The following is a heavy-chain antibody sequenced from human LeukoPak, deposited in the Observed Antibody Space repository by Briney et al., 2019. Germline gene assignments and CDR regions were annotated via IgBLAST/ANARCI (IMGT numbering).Heavy chain of an antibody. Sequence: PSETLSLTCAVYGGSFSGYYWSWIRQPPGKGLEWIGEINHSGSTNYNPSLKSRVTISVDTSKNQFSLKLSSVTAADTAVYYCARNGAGLDYWGQGILVTVSS. CDR2: INHSGST. D-gene: IGHD1-26*01. V-gene: IGHV4-34*01. CDR3: ARNGAGLDY. J-gene: IGHJ4*02. CDR1: GGSFSGYY.